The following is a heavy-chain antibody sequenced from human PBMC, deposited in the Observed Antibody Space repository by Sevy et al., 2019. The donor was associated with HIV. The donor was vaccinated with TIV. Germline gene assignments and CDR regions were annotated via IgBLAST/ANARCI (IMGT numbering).Heavy chain of an antibody. V-gene: IGHV3-33*01. D-gene: IGHD3-22*01. CDR3: ARGSDFNDRSAKRDFDY. Sequence: GGSLSLSCAASGFTSSNYGMHWLRKAPGKGREWVHLIGNDGSSKYYAASVKGRFTISRDNSKNTLYLQMNSLRVEDTAVYFCARGSDFNDRSAKRDFDYWGQGTLVTVSS. CDR2: IGNDGSSK. J-gene: IGHJ4*02. CDR1: GFTSSNYG.